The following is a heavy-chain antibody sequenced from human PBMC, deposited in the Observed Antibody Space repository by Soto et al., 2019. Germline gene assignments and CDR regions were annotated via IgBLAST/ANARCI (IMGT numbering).Heavy chain of an antibody. CDR1: GFTFSSYS. CDR3: ARDPSLLGGPYYYYYMDV. Sequence: GGSLRFSCAASGFTFSSYSMNWVRQAPGKGLEWVSYISSSSSTIYYADSVKGRFTISRDNAKNSLYLQMNSLRAEDTAVYYCARDPSLLGGPYYYYYMDVWGKGTTVTVSS. J-gene: IGHJ6*03. V-gene: IGHV3-48*01. CDR2: ISSSSSTI.